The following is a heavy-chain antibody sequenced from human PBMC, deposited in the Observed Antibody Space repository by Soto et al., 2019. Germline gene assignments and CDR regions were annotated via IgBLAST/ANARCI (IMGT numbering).Heavy chain of an antibody. D-gene: IGHD6-13*01. CDR2: IIPIFGTA. V-gene: IGHV1-69*06. CDR1: GGTFSSYA. CDR3: ARGPPVYSSSWYFRWFDP. J-gene: IGHJ5*02. Sequence: QVQLVQSGAEVKKPGSSVKVSCKASGGTFSSYAISWVRQAPGQGLEWMGGIIPIFGTANYAQKFQGRVTITADKSTSTAYMELSSLRSEDTAVYYCARGPPVYSSSWYFRWFDPWGQGTLVTVSS.